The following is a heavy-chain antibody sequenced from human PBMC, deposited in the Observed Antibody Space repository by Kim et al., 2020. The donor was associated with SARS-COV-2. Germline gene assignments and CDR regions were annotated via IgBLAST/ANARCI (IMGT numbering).Heavy chain of an antibody. Sequence: SETLSLTCPVSGVSISSYYWSWIRQPPGKGLEWIGFIYYSGSTTYNPSLKSRVTIKLDTTKKQLSLMLIAVTAADTAMCYYVKHFEGGFDIWGHVELVT. J-gene: IGHJ3*02. D-gene: IGHD3-3*02. CDR1: GVSISSYY. V-gene: IGHV4-59*01. CDR2: IYYSGST. CDR3: VKHFEGGFDI.